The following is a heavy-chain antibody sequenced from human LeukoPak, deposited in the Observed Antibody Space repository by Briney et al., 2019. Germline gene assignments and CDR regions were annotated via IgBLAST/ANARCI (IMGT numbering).Heavy chain of an antibody. CDR3: ARQIASAGTAGFDF. CDR2: IYSTGST. D-gene: IGHD6-13*01. J-gene: IGHJ4*02. V-gene: IGHV4-4*07. CDR1: GGSISSYY. Sequence: TSETLSLTCTVSGGSISSYYWSWIRQPAGKGLEWIGRIYSTGSTNYNPSLKSRVTMSVDTSKNQFSLRLRSVTAVDTAVYYCARQIASAGTAGFDFWGQGALVTVSS.